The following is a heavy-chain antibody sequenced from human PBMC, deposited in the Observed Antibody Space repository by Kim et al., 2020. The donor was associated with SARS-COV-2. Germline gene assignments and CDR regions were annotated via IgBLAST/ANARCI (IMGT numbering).Heavy chain of an antibody. J-gene: IGHJ6*02. CDR1: GGSISSSSYY. V-gene: IGHV4-39*01. Sequence: SQTLSLTCTVSGGSISSSSYYWGWIRQPPGKGLEWIGSIYYSGSTYYNPSLKSRVTISVDTSKNQFSLKLSSVTAADTAVYYCARRSIAAAGTRWYYYGMDVWGQGTTVTVSS. CDR3: ARRSIAAAGTRWYYYGMDV. CDR2: IYYSGST. D-gene: IGHD6-13*01.